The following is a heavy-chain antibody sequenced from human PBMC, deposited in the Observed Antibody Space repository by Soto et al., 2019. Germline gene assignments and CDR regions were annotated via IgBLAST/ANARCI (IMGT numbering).Heavy chain of an antibody. Sequence: ASVTVSYETSGYRFTSYAMHWVLPPPGQRLEWMGWINAGNGNTKYSQKFQGRVTITRDTSASTAYMELNSLRAEDTALYYCANTFFSGSGSYRGWFDPWGQGILVTVSS. CDR3: ANTFFSGSGSYRGWFDP. J-gene: IGHJ5*02. V-gene: IGHV1-3*01. D-gene: IGHD3-10*01. CDR2: INAGNGNT. CDR1: GYRFTSYA.